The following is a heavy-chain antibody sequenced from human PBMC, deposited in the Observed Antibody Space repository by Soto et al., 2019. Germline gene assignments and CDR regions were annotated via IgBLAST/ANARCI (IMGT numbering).Heavy chain of an antibody. J-gene: IGHJ4*02. CDR1: GGTFSSYA. CDR3: ARDGGFGVVVAAATAYFDY. CDR2: IIPIFGTA. Sequence: GASVEVSCKASGGTFSSYAISWVRQAPGQGLEWMGGIIPIFGTANYAQKFQGRVTITADESTSTAYMELSSLRSEDTAVYYCARDGGFGVVVAAATAYFDYWGQGTLVTVSP. D-gene: IGHD2-15*01. V-gene: IGHV1-69*13.